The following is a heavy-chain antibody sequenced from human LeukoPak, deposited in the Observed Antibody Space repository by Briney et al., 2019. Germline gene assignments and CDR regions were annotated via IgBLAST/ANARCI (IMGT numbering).Heavy chain of an antibody. CDR1: GYTFTSYD. Sequence: AASVKVSCKASGYTFTSYDTNWVRQATGQGLEWMGWMNPNSGNTGYAQKFQGRVTMTRNTPISTAYMELSSLRSEDTAVYYCAREVATDYYYYYGMDVWGQGTTVTVSS. V-gene: IGHV1-8*01. D-gene: IGHD5-12*01. CDR2: MNPNSGNT. J-gene: IGHJ6*02. CDR3: AREVATDYYYYYGMDV.